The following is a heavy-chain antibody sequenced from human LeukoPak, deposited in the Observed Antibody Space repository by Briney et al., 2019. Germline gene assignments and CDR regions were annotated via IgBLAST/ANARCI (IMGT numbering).Heavy chain of an antibody. Sequence: ASVKVSCKASGYTFTSYDINWVRQAHGQGLEWMGWINPVTGKTGYAQKFQGRVTVTSNSSINTAYMDLSGLRSEDTAVYFCARRYTYGSDFDHWGQGTLVTVSS. CDR3: ARRYTYGSDFDH. V-gene: IGHV1-8*01. CDR1: GYTFTSYD. CDR2: INPVTGKT. D-gene: IGHD5-18*01. J-gene: IGHJ4*02.